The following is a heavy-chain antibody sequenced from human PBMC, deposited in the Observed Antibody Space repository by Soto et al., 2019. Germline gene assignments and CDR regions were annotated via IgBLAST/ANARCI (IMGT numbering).Heavy chain of an antibody. V-gene: IGHV1-69*13. CDR2: IIPIFGTA. CDR3: ARVLWFGEPSRPSGYYYYGMDV. J-gene: IGHJ6*02. CDR1: GRPFSSYA. D-gene: IGHD3-10*01. Sequence: ASVKVSCKASGRPFSSYAIIWVRQAPGQAHELTGGIIPIFGTANYAQKFQGRVTITADESTSTAYMELSSLRSEDTAVYYCARVLWFGEPSRPSGYYYYGMDVWGQGTTVTVSS.